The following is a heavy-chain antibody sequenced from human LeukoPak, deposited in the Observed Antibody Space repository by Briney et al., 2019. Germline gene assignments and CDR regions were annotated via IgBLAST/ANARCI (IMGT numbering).Heavy chain of an antibody. CDR2: IYYSGST. J-gene: IGHJ4*02. CDR1: GGSISSYY. V-gene: IGHV4-59*01. CDR3: ARSMVRGVLDY. D-gene: IGHD3-10*01. Sequence: SETLSLTCTVSGGSISSYYWSWIRQPPGKGLEWIGYIYYSGSTNYNPSLKSRVTISVDTSKNQFSLKLSSVTAADTAVYYCARSMVRGVLDYWAREPWSPSPQ.